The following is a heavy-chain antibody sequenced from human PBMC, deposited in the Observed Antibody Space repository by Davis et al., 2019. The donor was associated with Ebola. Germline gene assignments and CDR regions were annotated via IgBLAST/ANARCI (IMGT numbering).Heavy chain of an antibody. D-gene: IGHD3-3*01. Sequence: PSETLSLTCTVSGGSISSGGYYWSWIRQHPGKGLEWIGYIYYSGSTYYNPSLKSRVTISVDTSKNQFSLKLSSVTAADTAVYYCARVGYDFWSGSSGPYFDYWGQGTLVTVSS. V-gene: IGHV4-31*03. CDR2: IYYSGST. J-gene: IGHJ4*02. CDR1: GGSISSGGYY. CDR3: ARVGYDFWSGSSGPYFDY.